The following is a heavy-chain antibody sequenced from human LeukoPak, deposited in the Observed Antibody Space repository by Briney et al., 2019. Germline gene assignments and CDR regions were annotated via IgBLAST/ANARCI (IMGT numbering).Heavy chain of an antibody. CDR2: IYTSGIT. D-gene: IGHD1-26*01. CDR3: ARSNSGSYRELDY. J-gene: IGHJ4*02. CDR1: GVSINSGSYF. V-gene: IGHV4-61*02. Sequence: SQTLSLTCTVSGVSINSGSYFWSWFRQPAGKGLEWIGRIYTSGITNYNSSLMSRATISIDTSKNQFSLKLSSVTAADTAVYYCARSNSGSYRELDYWGQGALVTVSS.